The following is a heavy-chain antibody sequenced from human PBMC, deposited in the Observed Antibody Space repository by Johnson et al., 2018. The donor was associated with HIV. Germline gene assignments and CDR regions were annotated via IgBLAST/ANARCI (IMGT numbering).Heavy chain of an antibody. CDR2: ISYDGSNK. D-gene: IGHD3-22*01. Sequence: QVQLVESGGGVVQPGRSLRLSCAASGFTFSSYAMHWVRQAPGKGLEWVAVISYDGSNKYYADSVKGRFTISRDNSKNTLYLQMNSLRAEETAVYYCARDRYYDSSGSHAFDIWGQGTMVTVSS. CDR3: ARDRYYDSSGSHAFDI. V-gene: IGHV3-30*04. CDR1: GFTFSSYA. J-gene: IGHJ3*02.